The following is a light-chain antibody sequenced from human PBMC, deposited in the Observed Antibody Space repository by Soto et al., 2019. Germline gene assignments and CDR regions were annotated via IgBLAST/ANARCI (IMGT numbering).Light chain of an antibody. CDR3: AAWDDSLDGPV. Sequence: QSVLTQPPSASGTPGQTVTISCSGSSSNIGSYTVNWYRQVPGTAPHLLIYTNNQRPSGVPDRFSGSKSGTSASLAISGAQSEDEADYYCAAWDDSLDGPVFGGGTKVTVL. V-gene: IGLV1-44*01. J-gene: IGLJ2*01. CDR1: SSNIGSYT. CDR2: TNN.